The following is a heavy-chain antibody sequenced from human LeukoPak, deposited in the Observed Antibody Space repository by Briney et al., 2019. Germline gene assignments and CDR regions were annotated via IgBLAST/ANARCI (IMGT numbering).Heavy chain of an antibody. CDR1: GFTFSRYT. V-gene: IGHV3-21*01. Sequence: GGSLRLSCAASGFTFSRYTMNWVRQAPGKGLEWVSNISPSNTYIYYSASVKGRFTISRDNAKNSLYLQMNSLRAEDTAVYYCARDPVVPDDGYYFDYWGQGTLVTVSS. J-gene: IGHJ4*02. CDR2: ISPSNTYI. D-gene: IGHD2-2*01. CDR3: ARDPVVPDDGYYFDY.